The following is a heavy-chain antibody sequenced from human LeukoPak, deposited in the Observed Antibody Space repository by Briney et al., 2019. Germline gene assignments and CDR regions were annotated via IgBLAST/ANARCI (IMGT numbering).Heavy chain of an antibody. Sequence: GSLRLSCATPGFNFNTYDMHWVRQAPGKGLQWVAHIRFDGLKERYADSVRGRVTVSRDNSKNTLYLQMSSLRPEDTAVYYCARDRQAYASYGYFDYWGQGTLVPVSS. V-gene: IGHV3-30*02. D-gene: IGHD2-21*01. CDR1: GFNFNTYD. CDR3: ARDRQAYASYGYFDY. CDR2: IRFDGLKE. J-gene: IGHJ4*02.